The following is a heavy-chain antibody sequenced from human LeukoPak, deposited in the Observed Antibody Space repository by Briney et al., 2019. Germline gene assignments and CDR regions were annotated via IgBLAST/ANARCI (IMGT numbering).Heavy chain of an antibody. CDR1: GFTFSSYG. Sequence: PGGSLRLSCAASGFTFSSYGMHWVRQAPGKGLELVAFIRYDGSNKYYADSVKGRFTISRDNSKNTLYLQMNSLRAEDTAVYYCARSTMLRGVRYFDYWGQGTLVTVSS. V-gene: IGHV3-30*02. D-gene: IGHD3-10*01. CDR2: IRYDGSNK. CDR3: ARSTMLRGVRYFDY. J-gene: IGHJ4*02.